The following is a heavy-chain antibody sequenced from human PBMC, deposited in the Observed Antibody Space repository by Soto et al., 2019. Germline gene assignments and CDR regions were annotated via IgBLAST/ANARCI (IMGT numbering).Heavy chain of an antibody. CDR3: AKGDYYDSSAKTDY. CDR2: ISYDGSNK. CDR1: GFTFSSYG. Sequence: QVQLVESGGGVVQPGRSLRLSCAASGFTFSSYGMHWVRQAPGKGLEWVAVISYDGSNKYYADSVKGRFTISRDNSKNTLYLQMNSLRAEDTAVYYCAKGDYYDSSAKTDYWGQGTLVTVSS. D-gene: IGHD3-22*01. V-gene: IGHV3-30*18. J-gene: IGHJ4*02.